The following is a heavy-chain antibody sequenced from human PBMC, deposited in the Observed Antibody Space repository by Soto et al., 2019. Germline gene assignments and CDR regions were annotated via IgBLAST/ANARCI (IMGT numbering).Heavy chain of an antibody. D-gene: IGHD3-9*01. CDR2: SSPRGDTI. Sequence: GGSLRLSCVASGFSLANYPMNWVRQTPGKGLEWISYSSPRGDTIYYADSVEGRFTISRDNARNSLPLHMSSLRDEDSALYYCAKGPHTNVGWPYYFESRGQGVPVTVSS. V-gene: IGHV3-48*02. J-gene: IGHJ4*02. CDR1: GFSLANYP. CDR3: AKGPHTNVGWPYYFES.